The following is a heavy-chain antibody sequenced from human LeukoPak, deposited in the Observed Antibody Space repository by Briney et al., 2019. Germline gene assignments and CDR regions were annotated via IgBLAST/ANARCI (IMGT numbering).Heavy chain of an antibody. Sequence: PGGSLRLSCAASGFTFSNAWMSWVRQAPGKGLEWVSVIYSGGSTYYADSVKGRFTISRDNSKNTLYLQMNSLRAEDTAVYYCARVGGYSYGRRGYYFDYWGQGTLVTV. CDR1: GFTFSNAW. V-gene: IGHV3-66*02. CDR2: IYSGGST. CDR3: ARVGGYSYGRRGYYFDY. J-gene: IGHJ4*02. D-gene: IGHD5-18*01.